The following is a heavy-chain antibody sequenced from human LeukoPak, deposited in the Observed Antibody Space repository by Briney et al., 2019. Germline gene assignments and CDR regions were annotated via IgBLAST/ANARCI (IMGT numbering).Heavy chain of an antibody. V-gene: IGHV3-23*01. Sequence: GGSLRLSCVASGFTFSSYAMSWVRQAPGKGLEWVSTISGGGGSTYYADSVKGRFTISRDNSKNTLYLQVNSLRAEDTAVYYCAKGGKWDVTPFDYWGQGTLVTVSS. D-gene: IGHD1-26*01. CDR3: AKGGKWDVTPFDY. CDR2: ISGGGGST. CDR1: GFTFSSYA. J-gene: IGHJ4*02.